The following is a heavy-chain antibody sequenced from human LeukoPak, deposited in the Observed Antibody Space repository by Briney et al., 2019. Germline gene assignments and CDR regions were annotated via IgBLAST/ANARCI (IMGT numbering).Heavy chain of an antibody. D-gene: IGHD2-2*01. CDR3: ARGNSYCSSTSCYGYGMDV. CDR2: IYYSGST. Sequence: SETLSLTCTVSGGSISGYYWSWIRQPPGKGLEWIGYIYYSGSTNYNPSLKSRVTISVDTSKNQFSLKLSSVTAADTAVYYCARGNSYCSSTSCYGYGMDVWGQGTTVTVSS. V-gene: IGHV4-59*01. CDR1: GGSISGYY. J-gene: IGHJ6*02.